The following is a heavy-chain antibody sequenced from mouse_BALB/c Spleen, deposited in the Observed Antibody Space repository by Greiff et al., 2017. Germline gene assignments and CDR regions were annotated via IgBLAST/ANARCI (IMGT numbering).Heavy chain of an antibody. J-gene: IGHJ1*01. CDR1: GFTFSSYG. CDR3: ARRYDYDRYWYFDV. CDR2: ISSGGSYT. V-gene: IGHV5-6*02. Sequence: DVMLVESGGDLVKPGGSLKLSCAASGFTFSSYGMSWVRQTPDKRLEWVATISSGGSYTYYPDSVKGRFTISRDNAKNTLYLQMSSLKSEDTAMYYCARRYDYDRYWYFDVWGAGTTVTVSS. D-gene: IGHD2-4*01.